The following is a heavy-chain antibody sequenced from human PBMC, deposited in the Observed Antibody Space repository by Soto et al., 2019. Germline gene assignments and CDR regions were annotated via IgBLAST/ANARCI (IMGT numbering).Heavy chain of an antibody. CDR1: GLSFSTYD. D-gene: IGHD3-3*01. CDR3: ARDRYSYYDFWSGSLPYYYYGMDV. V-gene: IGHV3-13*01. CDR2: ITSAGDT. Sequence: GGSLRLSCVGSGLSFSTYDIHWVRQATGKGLEWVSTITSAGDTYFPGSVRGRFTIARENAKNSVYLQLNSLTAGDTAVYYCARDRYSYYDFWSGSLPYYYYGMDVWGQGTTVTVSS. J-gene: IGHJ6*02.